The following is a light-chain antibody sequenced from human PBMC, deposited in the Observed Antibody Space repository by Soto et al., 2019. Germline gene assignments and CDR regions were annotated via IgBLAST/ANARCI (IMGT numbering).Light chain of an antibody. CDR3: QVLDSSTVV. CDR2: RDF. V-gene: IGLV3-9*01. Sequence: SYELTQPLSVSVALGQTARITCGGNNIGGKNVHWYQLNPGQAPVLVIYRDFNRPSGIPERFSGSNSGNTATLAISGAQAEDDADYYCQVLDSSTVVFGGGTKVTVL. CDR1: NIGGKN. J-gene: IGLJ3*02.